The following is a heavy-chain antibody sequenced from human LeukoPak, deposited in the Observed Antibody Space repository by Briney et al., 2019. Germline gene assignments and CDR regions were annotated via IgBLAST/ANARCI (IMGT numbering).Heavy chain of an antibody. CDR1: GFTFRTVW. D-gene: IGHD3-16*01. Sequence: GRSPRVYCTAAGFTFRTVWMTLGGHVPGKGLEWIGRIQTITDGGTTDYAAPVRGRFTISRDDSKNTLYLQMNSLKTEDTAVYYCTSTLGYWGQGTLVIVSS. CDR3: TSTLGY. V-gene: IGHV3-15*01. J-gene: IGHJ4*02. CDR2: IQTITDGGTT.